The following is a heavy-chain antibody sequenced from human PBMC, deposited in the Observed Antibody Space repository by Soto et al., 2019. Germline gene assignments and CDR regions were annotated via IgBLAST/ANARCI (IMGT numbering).Heavy chain of an antibody. J-gene: IGHJ4*02. Sequence: ASVKVSCKASGYTFTSYAMHWVRQAPGQRLEWMGWINAGNGNTKYSQKFQGRVTITRDTSASTAYMELSSLRSEDTAVYYCARDFLLLWPFDDWGQGTLVTVSS. V-gene: IGHV1-3*01. CDR3: ARDFLLLWPFDD. D-gene: IGHD3-10*01. CDR2: INAGNGNT. CDR1: GYTFTSYA.